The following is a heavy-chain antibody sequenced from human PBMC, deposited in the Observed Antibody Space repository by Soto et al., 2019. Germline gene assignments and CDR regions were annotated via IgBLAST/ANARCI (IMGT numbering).Heavy chain of an antibody. V-gene: IGHV4-34*01. D-gene: IGHD3-10*01. J-gene: IGHJ4*02. Sequence: SETLSLTCAVYGGSFSGYYWSWIRQHPGKGLEWIGEINHSGSTNYNPSLKSRVTISVVMSKNQFSLKLSSVTAADTAVYYCARVGRTMVRGVILGYFDYWGQGTLVTVSS. CDR1: GGSFSGYY. CDR3: ARVGRTMVRGVILGYFDY. CDR2: INHSGST.